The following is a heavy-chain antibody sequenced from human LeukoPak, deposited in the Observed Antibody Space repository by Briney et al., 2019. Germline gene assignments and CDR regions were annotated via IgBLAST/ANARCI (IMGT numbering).Heavy chain of an antibody. V-gene: IGHV5-51*01. D-gene: IGHD3-9*01. CDR1: GYTFTNYW. CDR2: IYPGDSDT. Sequence: GESLKISCEGSGYTFTNYWIGWVRQMPGKGLEWMGIIYPGDSDTRYSPSFQGQVTISADKSISTAYLQWSSLKASDTAMYYCARHPIRYFDWLLPYYFDYWGQGTLVTVSS. J-gene: IGHJ4*02. CDR3: ARHPIRYFDWLLPYYFDY.